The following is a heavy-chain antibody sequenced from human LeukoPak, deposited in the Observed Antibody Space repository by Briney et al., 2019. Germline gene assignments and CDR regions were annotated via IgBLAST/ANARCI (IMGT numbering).Heavy chain of an antibody. CDR2: SKHSGGT. Sequence: SETLSLTCAVYGGSFSGYYCSWLRQPPGKGLEWIGESKHSGGTNYNPSLKSRVTISVDTSKKQFSLTLTSVTAADTAVYYCARGQWEVRGIIITQLDYWGQGTLVTVSS. V-gene: IGHV4-34*01. D-gene: IGHD3-10*01. J-gene: IGHJ4*02. CDR1: GGSFSGYY. CDR3: ARGQWEVRGIIITQLDY.